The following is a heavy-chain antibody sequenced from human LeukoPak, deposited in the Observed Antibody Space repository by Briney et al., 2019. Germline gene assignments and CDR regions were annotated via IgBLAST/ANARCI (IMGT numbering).Heavy chain of an antibody. Sequence: GGSLRLSCVASGFTFSNYAMSWLRQAPGKGLVWVSHITSGGSTTYYADSVKGRFTISRDNSKNTLYLQMNGLRAEDTALYYCARESPVAATCRSWFDSWGQGTLVTVSS. CDR2: ITSGGSTT. CDR3: ARESPVAATCRSWFDS. D-gene: IGHD6-13*01. CDR1: GFTFSNYA. J-gene: IGHJ5*01. V-gene: IGHV3-23*01.